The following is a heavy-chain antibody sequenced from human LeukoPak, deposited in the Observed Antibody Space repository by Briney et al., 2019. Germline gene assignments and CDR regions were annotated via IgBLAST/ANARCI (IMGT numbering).Heavy chain of an antibody. D-gene: IGHD6-19*01. CDR2: ISGSGGST. CDR1: GFTFSSYA. Sequence: AGGSLRLSCAASGFTFSSYAMSWVREAPGKGLEWVSAISGSGGSTYYADSAKGRFTISRDNSKNTLYLQMNSLRAEDTGVYYCAKTGAVAGTNYFDYWGQGTLVTVSS. CDR3: AKTGAVAGTNYFDY. J-gene: IGHJ4*02. V-gene: IGHV3-23*01.